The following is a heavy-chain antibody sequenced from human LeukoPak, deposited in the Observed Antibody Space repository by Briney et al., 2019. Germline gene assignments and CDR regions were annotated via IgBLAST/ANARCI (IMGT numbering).Heavy chain of an antibody. Sequence: SETLPLTCTLSGYSFNSGYYWGWIRQAPGKGLEWIGNIHHSGSTYYNPSLKSRVTISVDSSKNEFSLKLNSVTAADTAVYYCAKQMGATPYYCDYWGQGTLVTVSS. J-gene: IGHJ4*02. CDR3: AKQMGATPYYCDY. CDR2: IHHSGST. D-gene: IGHD1-26*01. V-gene: IGHV4-38-2*02. CDR1: GYSFNSGYY.